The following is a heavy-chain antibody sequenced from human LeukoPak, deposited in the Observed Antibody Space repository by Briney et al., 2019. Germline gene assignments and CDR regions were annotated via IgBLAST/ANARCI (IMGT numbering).Heavy chain of an antibody. J-gene: IGHJ4*02. V-gene: IGHV4-30-2*01. Sequence: PSETLSLTCAVSGGSISRGGYSWSLIRQPPGKGLEWIAYIYHSGSTYYNLSLKSRVTIPVDRSKNQFSLKLSSVTAADTAVYYCARCIYGDYDTGYFDYWGQGTLVTVSS. CDR3: ARCIYGDYDTGYFDY. CDR1: GGSISRGGYS. D-gene: IGHD4-17*01. CDR2: IYHSGST.